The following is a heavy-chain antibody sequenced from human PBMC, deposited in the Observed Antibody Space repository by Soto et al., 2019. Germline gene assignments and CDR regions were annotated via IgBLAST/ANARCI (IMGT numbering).Heavy chain of an antibody. CDR3: AHSPASTGDFDY. V-gene: IGHV2-5*01. CDR1: GFSLSTSGVG. Sequence: QITLKESGPTLVKPTQTLTLTCTFSGFSLSTSGVGVGWIRQPPGKALEWLALIYGNDDKHYSPSLRSRLIITKDTSKNQVVLALTIVGPVDTATYYCAHSPASTGDFDYWGQGTLLTVSS. CDR2: IYGNDDK. D-gene: IGHD3-16*01. J-gene: IGHJ4*02.